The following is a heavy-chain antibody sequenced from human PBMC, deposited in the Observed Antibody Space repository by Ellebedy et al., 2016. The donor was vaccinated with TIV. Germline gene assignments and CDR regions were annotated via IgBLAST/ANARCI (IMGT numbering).Heavy chain of an antibody. CDR1: GGSTSSGDYY. CDR2: IYYSGST. D-gene: IGHD7-27*01. J-gene: IGHJ4*02. Sequence: SETLSLXCTVSGGSTSSGDYYWSWIRQPPGKGLEWIAYIYYSGSTYYNPSLKSRVIISVDMSKNQFSLELSSVTAADTAVYYCARVAPSPNWASRYLDYWGQGTLVTVSS. CDR3: ARVAPSPNWASRYLDY. V-gene: IGHV4-30-4*01.